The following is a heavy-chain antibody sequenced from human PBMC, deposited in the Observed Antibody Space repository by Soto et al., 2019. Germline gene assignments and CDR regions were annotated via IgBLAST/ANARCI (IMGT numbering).Heavy chain of an antibody. CDR2: IYYSGST. CDR3: ARARGARYFDY. Sequence: QVQLQESGPGLVKPSQTLSLTCTVSGGSISSGDYYWSWIRQPPGKGLEWIGYIYYSGSTYYNPSLKXRXTXSXXTSTNPFSLKLSSVTAADTAVYYCARARGARYFDYWGQGTLVTVSS. CDR1: GGSISSGDYY. J-gene: IGHJ4*02. V-gene: IGHV4-30-4*01. D-gene: IGHD2-15*01.